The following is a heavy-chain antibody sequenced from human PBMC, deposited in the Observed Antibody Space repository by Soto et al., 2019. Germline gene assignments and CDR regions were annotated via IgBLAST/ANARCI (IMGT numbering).Heavy chain of an antibody. D-gene: IGHD3-9*01. CDR1: GFTFSSYA. CDR3: ARHILITILGYYYGMDV. V-gene: IGHV3-23*01. J-gene: IGHJ6*01. CDR2: IIGSGGSA. Sequence: EVRLLESGGGLVQPGGPLRLSCAASGFTFSSYAMSWVRQAPGKGLEWVSTIIGSGGSANYADSVKGRFTISRDSSKNKLYLQMNSLRANDTAVYYCARHILITILGYYYGMDVWGQGTTVTVSS.